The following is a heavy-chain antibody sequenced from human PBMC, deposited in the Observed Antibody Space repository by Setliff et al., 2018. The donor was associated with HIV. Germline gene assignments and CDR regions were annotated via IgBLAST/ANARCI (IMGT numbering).Heavy chain of an antibody. V-gene: IGHV3-21*01. Sequence: GGSLRLSCAASGFTFSNYWMSWVRQAPGKGLEWVASISSSGSYIHYADSLKGRFTISRDNAKNSQYLLMSDLRAEDTAVYYCAAVFTGEPGRSLDYWGQGTPVTVSS. CDR1: GFTFSNYW. D-gene: IGHD1-26*01. J-gene: IGHJ4*02. CDR3: AAVFTGEPGRSLDY. CDR2: ISSSGSYI.